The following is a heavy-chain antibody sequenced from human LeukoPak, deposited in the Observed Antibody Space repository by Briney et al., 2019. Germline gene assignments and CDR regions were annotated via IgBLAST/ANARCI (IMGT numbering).Heavy chain of an antibody. CDR3: AREAGIGTYDFDY. CDR1: GDSISSRSYY. Sequence: PSETLSLTCTVSGDSISSRSYYWGWIRQPPGKGLEWIGSIYYTGSTYYNPSFKSRVTISVDTSKDQFSLKLSSVTAADTAVYYCAREAGIGTYDFDYWGQGTRVTVSS. V-gene: IGHV4-39*01. D-gene: IGHD3-16*01. J-gene: IGHJ4*02. CDR2: IYYTGST.